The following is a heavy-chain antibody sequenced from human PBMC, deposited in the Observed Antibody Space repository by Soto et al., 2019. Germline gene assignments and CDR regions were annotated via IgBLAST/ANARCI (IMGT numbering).Heavy chain of an antibody. CDR3: AKVDELGPYYYYYGMDV. V-gene: IGHV3-23*01. CDR2: ISGSGGST. CDR1: GFTFSSYA. D-gene: IGHD3-3*02. Sequence: PGGSLRLSCAASGFTFSSYAMSWVRQAPGKGLEWVSAISGSGGSTYYADSVKGRLTISRDNSKNTLYLQMNSLRAEDTAVYYSAKVDELGPYYYYYGMDVWAQGTTVPVSS. J-gene: IGHJ6*02.